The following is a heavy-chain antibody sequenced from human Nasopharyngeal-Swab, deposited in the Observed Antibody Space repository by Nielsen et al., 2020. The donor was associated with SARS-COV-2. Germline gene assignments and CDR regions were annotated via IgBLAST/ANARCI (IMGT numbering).Heavy chain of an antibody. Sequence: WIRQPPGKGLEWIGEINHSGSTNYDPSLKSRVTISVDTSKNQFSLKLSSVTAADTAVYYCARDEGKGRYYGSGSPTLDYWGQGTLVTVSS. J-gene: IGHJ4*02. V-gene: IGHV4-34*01. CDR2: INHSGST. D-gene: IGHD3-10*01. CDR3: ARDEGKGRYYGSGSPTLDY.